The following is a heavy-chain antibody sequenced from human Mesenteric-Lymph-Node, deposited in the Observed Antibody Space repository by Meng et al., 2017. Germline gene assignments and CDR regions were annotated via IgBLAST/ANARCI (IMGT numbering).Heavy chain of an antibody. V-gene: IGHV3-7*03. D-gene: IGHD2-15*01. Sequence: GGPLRLSCAASGFTFSSTWMSWVRQAPGKGLDWVANINQDGSEKHYADSVKGRFTISRDNAKNSMYLQMNSLRAEDTAVYYCAKASTPPVHIVVVVAATLDYWGQGTLVTVSS. CDR2: INQDGSEK. CDR3: AKASTPPVHIVVVVAATLDY. J-gene: IGHJ4*02. CDR1: GFTFSSTW.